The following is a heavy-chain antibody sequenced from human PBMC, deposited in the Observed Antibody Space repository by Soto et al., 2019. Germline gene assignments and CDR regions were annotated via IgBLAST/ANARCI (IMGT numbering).Heavy chain of an antibody. D-gene: IGHD3-10*01. CDR2: IYPGDSDT. CDR1: GYSFTSYW. J-gene: IGHJ6*02. V-gene: IGHV5-51*01. CDR3: ARLPLGNMVRGVIHGMDV. Sequence: GESLKISCKGSGYSFTSYWIGWVRQMPGKGLEWMGIIYPGDSDTRYSPSFQGQVTISADKSISTAYLQWSSLKASDTAMYYCARLPLGNMVRGVIHGMDVWGQGTTVTVSS.